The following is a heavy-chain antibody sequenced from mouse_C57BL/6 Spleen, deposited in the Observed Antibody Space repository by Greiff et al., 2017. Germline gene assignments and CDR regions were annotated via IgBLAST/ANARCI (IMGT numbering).Heavy chain of an antibody. CDR2: ISYDGSN. D-gene: IGHD2-4*01. CDR1: GYSITSGYY. J-gene: IGHJ4*01. Sequence: ESGPGLVKPSQSLSLTCSVTGYSITSGYYWNWIRQFPGNKLEWMGYISYDGSNNYNPSLKNRISITRDTSKNQFFLKLNSVTTEDTATYYCARGGLRFLYAMDYWGQGTSVTVSS. CDR3: ARGGLRFLYAMDY. V-gene: IGHV3-6*01.